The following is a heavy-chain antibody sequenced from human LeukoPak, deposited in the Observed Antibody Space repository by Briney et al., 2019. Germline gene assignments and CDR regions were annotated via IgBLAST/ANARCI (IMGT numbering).Heavy chain of an antibody. Sequence: GASVKVSCKASGYTFTGYYMHWVRQAPGQGLEWMGWINPNSGGTNYAQKFQGRVTMTRDTSISTAYKELSRLRSDDTAVYYCARQQTKHTYYDFWSGKNWFDPWGQGTLVTVSS. D-gene: IGHD3-3*01. V-gene: IGHV1-2*02. CDR3: ARQQTKHTYYDFWSGKNWFDP. CDR1: GYTFTGYY. CDR2: INPNSGGT. J-gene: IGHJ5*02.